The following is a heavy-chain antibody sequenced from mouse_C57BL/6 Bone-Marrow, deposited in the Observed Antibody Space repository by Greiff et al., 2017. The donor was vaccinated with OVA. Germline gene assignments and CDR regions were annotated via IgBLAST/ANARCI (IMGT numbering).Heavy chain of an antibody. CDR2: IYPGSGST. Sequence: QVQLQQPGAELVKPGASVKMSCKASGYTFTSFWITWVKQRPGQGLEWIGDIYPGSGSTNYNEKFKSKATLTVDTSSSTAYMQLSSLTSEDSAVNYCARGTLITTVVATGYFDVWGTGTTVTVSS. CDR3: ARGTLITTVVATGYFDV. D-gene: IGHD1-1*01. J-gene: IGHJ1*03. V-gene: IGHV1-55*01. CDR1: GYTFTSFW.